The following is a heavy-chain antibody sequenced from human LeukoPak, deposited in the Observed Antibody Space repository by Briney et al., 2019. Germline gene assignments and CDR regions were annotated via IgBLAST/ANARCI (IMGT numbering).Heavy chain of an antibody. D-gene: IGHD3-10*01. J-gene: IGHJ4*02. Sequence: GRSLRLSCAASGFTFDDYAMHWVRQAPGKGLEWVSGISWNSGSIGYADSVKGRFTISRDNSKNTLYLQMNSLRAEDTAVYYCAKVPYGSGSYLVYYFDYWGQGTLVTVSS. CDR3: AKVPYGSGSYLVYYFDY. V-gene: IGHV3-9*01. CDR2: ISWNSGSI. CDR1: GFTFDDYA.